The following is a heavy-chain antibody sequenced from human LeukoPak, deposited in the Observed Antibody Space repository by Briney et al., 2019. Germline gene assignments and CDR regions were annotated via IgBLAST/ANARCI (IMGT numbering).Heavy chain of an antibody. V-gene: IGHV1-46*01. CDR3: ARDLERHYYYYMDV. J-gene: IGHJ6*03. Sequence: GASVKVSCKASGYTFTSYYMHWVRQAPGQGLEWMGIINPCGGSTSYAQKFQGRVTMTRDMSTSTVYMELSSLRSEDTAAYYCARDLERHYYYYMDVWGKGTTVTVSS. CDR1: GYTFTSYY. CDR2: INPCGGST.